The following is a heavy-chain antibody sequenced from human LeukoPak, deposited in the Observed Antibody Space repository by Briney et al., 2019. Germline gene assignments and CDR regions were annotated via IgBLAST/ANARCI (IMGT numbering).Heavy chain of an antibody. Sequence: GASVKVSCKASGYTFTSYYMHWVRQAPGQGLEWMGMIHPSGGSASYSQRFQGRVSMTSDKSASTVYMELSSLRSEDTAVYYCVRDLLGYSYASSPLRDHCMDVWGKGTTVTVSS. CDR3: VRDLLGYSYASSPLRDHCMDV. D-gene: IGHD5-18*01. V-gene: IGHV1-46*01. J-gene: IGHJ6*03. CDR1: GYTFTSYY. CDR2: IHPSGGSA.